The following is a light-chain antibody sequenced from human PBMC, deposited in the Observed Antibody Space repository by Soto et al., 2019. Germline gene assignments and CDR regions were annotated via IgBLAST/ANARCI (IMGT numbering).Light chain of an antibody. Sequence: QSVVTQEPSVSVSPGGTVTLTCGLSSGPVFTSSYPNWYQQTPGQAPRTLIFNTTTRSSGVPDRFSGSILGDKAALTITGAQADDDSYYYCLLYLGGGIWVFGGGTKLTVL. V-gene: IGLV8-61*01. CDR1: SGPVFTSSY. CDR3: LLYLGGGIWV. CDR2: NTT. J-gene: IGLJ3*02.